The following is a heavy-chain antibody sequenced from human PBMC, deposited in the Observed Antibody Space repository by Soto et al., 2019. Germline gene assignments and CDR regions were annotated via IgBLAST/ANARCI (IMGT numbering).Heavy chain of an antibody. CDR2: IYYSGST. J-gene: IGHJ4*02. D-gene: IGHD1-26*01. V-gene: IGHV4-59*01. Sequence: QVQLQESGPGLVKPSETLSLTCTVSGGSISSYYWSWIRQPPGKGLEWIGYIYYSGSTNYNPSLKSRVTISVDTSKNQFSLKLSSVTAADTAVYYCARLHHLHSNFDYWGQGTLVTVSS. CDR1: GGSISSYY. CDR3: ARLHHLHSNFDY.